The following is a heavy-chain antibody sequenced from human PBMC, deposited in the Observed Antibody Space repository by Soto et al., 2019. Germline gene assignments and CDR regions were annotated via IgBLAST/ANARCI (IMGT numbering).Heavy chain of an antibody. CDR2: ISYDGSNK. J-gene: IGHJ4*02. Sequence: TGGSLRLSCGASGFTFSSYGMHWGRQAPGKGLEWVAVISYDGSNKYYADSVKGRFTISRDNSKNTLYLQMNSLRAEDTAVYYCAKDAVAGTFAYWAQGTLVTVSS. V-gene: IGHV3-30*18. D-gene: IGHD6-19*01. CDR1: GFTFSSYG. CDR3: AKDAVAGTFAY.